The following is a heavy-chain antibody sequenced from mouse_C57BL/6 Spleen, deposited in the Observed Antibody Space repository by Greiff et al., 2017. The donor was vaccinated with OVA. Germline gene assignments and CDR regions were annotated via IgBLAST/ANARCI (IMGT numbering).Heavy chain of an antibody. D-gene: IGHD2-1*01. CDR2: IYPGDGDT. Sequence: VQLQQSGPELVKPGASVKISCKASGYAFSSSWMNWVKQRPGKGLEWIGRIYPGDGDTNYNGKFKGKATLTADKSSSTAYMQLSSLTSEDSAVYFCARSEDYYGNYGNYWGQGTTLTVSS. V-gene: IGHV1-82*01. CDR1: GYAFSSSW. CDR3: ARSEDYYGNYGNY. J-gene: IGHJ2*01.